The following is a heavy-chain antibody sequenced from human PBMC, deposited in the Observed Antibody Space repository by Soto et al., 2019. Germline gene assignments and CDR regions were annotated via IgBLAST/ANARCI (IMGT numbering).Heavy chain of an antibody. CDR1: DTSFSGYY. Sequence: SETLSLTCAVYDTSFSGYYWSWIRQPPGKGLEWIGEIFHGGSTDYSPSLKSRVTISVDTSKNQFSLELSSVTAADTAVYYCARPQYDSNTFYSFFDYWGQGTLVTVSS. V-gene: IGHV4-34*12. CDR2: IFHGGST. J-gene: IGHJ4*02. D-gene: IGHD3-22*01. CDR3: ARPQYDSNTFYSFFDY.